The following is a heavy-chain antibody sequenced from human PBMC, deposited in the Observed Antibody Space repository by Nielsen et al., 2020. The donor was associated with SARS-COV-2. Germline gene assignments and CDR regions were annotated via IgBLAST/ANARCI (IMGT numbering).Heavy chain of an antibody. V-gene: IGHV4-39*02. CDR2: IYYSGST. D-gene: IGHD3-10*01. CDR3: AREAVYYGSGSFTKRYYYYMDV. J-gene: IGHJ6*03. Sequence: WIRQPPGKGLEWIGSIYYSGSTYYNPSLKSRVTISVDTSKNQFSLKLSSVTAADTAVYYCAREAVYYGSGSFTKRYYYYMDVWGKGTTVTVSS.